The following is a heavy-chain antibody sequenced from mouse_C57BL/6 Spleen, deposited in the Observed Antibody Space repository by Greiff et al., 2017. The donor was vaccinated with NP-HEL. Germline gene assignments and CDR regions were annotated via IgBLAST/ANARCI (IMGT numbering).Heavy chain of an antibody. CDR1: GYTFTSYW. J-gene: IGHJ2*01. Sequence: VQLQQPGTELVKPGASVKLSCKASGYTFTSYWMHWVKQRPGQGLEWIGNINPSNGGTNYNEKFKSKATLTVDKSSSTAYMQLSSLTSEDSAVYYCARSGGFTTVRSLYFDYWGQGTTLTVSS. CDR2: INPSNGGT. V-gene: IGHV1-53*01. D-gene: IGHD1-1*01. CDR3: ARSGGFTTVRSLYFDY.